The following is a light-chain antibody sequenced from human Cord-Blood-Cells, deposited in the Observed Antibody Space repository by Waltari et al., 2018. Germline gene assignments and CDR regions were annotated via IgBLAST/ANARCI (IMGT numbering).Light chain of an antibody. V-gene: IGLV2-23*01. CDR1: SSDVGSSNL. J-gene: IGLJ2*01. CDR2: EGS. Sequence: QSALTQPASVSGSPGQSITISCTGTSSDVGSSNLVSWYQQHPGKAPKLMIYEGSKRPSGVSNRFSGSKSGNTASLTISGLQAEDEADYYCCSYAGSNVVFGGGTKLTVL. CDR3: CSYAGSNVV.